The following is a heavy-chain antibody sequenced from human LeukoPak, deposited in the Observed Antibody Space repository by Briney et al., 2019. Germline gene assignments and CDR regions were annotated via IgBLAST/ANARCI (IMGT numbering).Heavy chain of an antibody. CDR3: ARVGGYDVLSGYSGDYFDY. CDR2: ISAYNGNT. V-gene: IGHV1-18*01. D-gene: IGHD3-3*01. CDR1: GYTFTSYG. Sequence: GASVKVSCKASGYTFTSYGISWVRQAPGQGLEWMGWISAYNGNTNYAQKLQGRVTMTTDTSTSTAYMELRSLRSDDTAVYYCARVGGYDVLSGYSGDYFDYWGQGTLVTGSS. J-gene: IGHJ4*01.